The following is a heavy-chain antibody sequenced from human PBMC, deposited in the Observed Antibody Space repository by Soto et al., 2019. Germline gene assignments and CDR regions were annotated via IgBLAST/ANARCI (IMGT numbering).Heavy chain of an antibody. D-gene: IGHD6-13*01. CDR3: AKVSSSIWSDAFDI. CDR2: ISGSGGSK. J-gene: IGHJ3*02. CDR1: GFTFSSYA. Sequence: EVQLLESGGGLVQPGGSLRLSCAASGFTFSSYAMSWVRQAPGKGLEWVSGISGSGGSKYSADSVKGRFTISRDTSKNSLYLLMNSLRADDTAVYYCAKVSSSIWSDAFDIWGRGKMVPVSS. V-gene: IGHV3-23*01.